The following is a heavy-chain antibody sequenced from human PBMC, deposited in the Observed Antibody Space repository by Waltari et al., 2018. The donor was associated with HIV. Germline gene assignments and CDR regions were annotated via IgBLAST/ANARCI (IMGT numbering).Heavy chain of an antibody. J-gene: IGHJ2*01. CDR1: GGTFSSYA. V-gene: IGHV1-69*01. Sequence: QVQLVQSGAEVKKPGSSVKVSCKASGGTFSSYAISWVRQAPGQGLEWMGGIIPSFGTANSEQKFQGRVTITADESTSTAYMELSSLRSEDTAVYYCARTPGYYDSSGYYPRGLWYFDLWGRGTLVTVSS. D-gene: IGHD3-22*01. CDR2: IIPSFGTA. CDR3: ARTPGYYDSSGYYPRGLWYFDL.